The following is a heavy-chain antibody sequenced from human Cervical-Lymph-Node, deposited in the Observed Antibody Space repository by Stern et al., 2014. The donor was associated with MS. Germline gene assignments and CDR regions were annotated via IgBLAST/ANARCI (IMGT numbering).Heavy chain of an antibody. J-gene: IGHJ4*02. Sequence: VQLVQSGAEVKKPGESLKISCKLSGYSFTIYYIAWVRQMPGKDLEWLGVIYPYESDTTYSPSFQVRVTISADKSITTAYLQWSSLRASDTAMYYCARHVQGFDYWGQGTLVTVSS. CDR3: ARHVQGFDY. CDR2: IYPYESDT. V-gene: IGHV5-51*01. CDR1: GYSFTIYY.